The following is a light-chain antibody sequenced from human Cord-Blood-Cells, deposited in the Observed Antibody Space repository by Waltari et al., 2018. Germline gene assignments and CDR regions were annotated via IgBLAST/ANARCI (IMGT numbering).Light chain of an antibody. CDR3: CSYAGSSTLV. Sequence: QSALTQPASVSGSPGQSLTISCTVTSSDVGSYNLVSWYQQHPGKAPKLMIYEVSKRPSGVSNRFSGSKSGNTASLTISGLQAEDEADYYCCSYAGSSTLVFGGGTKLTVL. CDR2: EVS. CDR1: SSDVGSYNL. J-gene: IGLJ2*01. V-gene: IGLV2-23*02.